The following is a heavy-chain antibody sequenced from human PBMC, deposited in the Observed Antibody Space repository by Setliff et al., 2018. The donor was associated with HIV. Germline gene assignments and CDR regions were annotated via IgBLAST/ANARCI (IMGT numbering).Heavy chain of an antibody. Sequence: GGSLRLSCAASGFTSSSYSMNWVRQAPGRGLEWLSYISSSSSSIYHADSVKGRFTISRDNTRSTLYLQMNRLRVEDTAVYYCVRGPQFRPHWGQGTLVTVSS. CDR2: ISSSSSSI. CDR1: GFTSSSYS. V-gene: IGHV3-48*04. J-gene: IGHJ4*02. CDR3: VRGPQFRPH.